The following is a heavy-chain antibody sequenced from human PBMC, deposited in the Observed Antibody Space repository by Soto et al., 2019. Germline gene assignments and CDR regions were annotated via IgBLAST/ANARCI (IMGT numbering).Heavy chain of an antibody. CDR2: INPSGGST. D-gene: IGHD2-15*01. CDR1: GYTFTSYY. Sequence: ASVKVSCKASGYTFTSYYMHWVRQAPGQGLEWMGIINPSGGSTSYAQKFQGRVTMTRDTSTSTVYMELSSLRSQDTAVYYCARAHQYCSGGSCYGSRFDPWGQGTLVTVSS. CDR3: ARAHQYCSGGSCYGSRFDP. J-gene: IGHJ5*02. V-gene: IGHV1-46*01.